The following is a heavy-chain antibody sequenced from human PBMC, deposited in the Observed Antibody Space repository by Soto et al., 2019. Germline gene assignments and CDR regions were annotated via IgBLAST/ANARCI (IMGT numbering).Heavy chain of an antibody. J-gene: IGHJ4*02. V-gene: IGHV1-69*02. CDR2: IIPILGIA. Sequence: QVQLVQSGAEVKKPGSSVKVSCKASGGTFSSYTISWVRQAPGQGLEWMGRIIPILGIANYAQKFQGRVTXXXXXXXXXXXXXXXXXXXXXXXXXYCARGXXRGDYWGQGTLVTVSS. CDR1: GGTFSSYT. CDR3: ARGXXRGDY. D-gene: IGHD3-10*01.